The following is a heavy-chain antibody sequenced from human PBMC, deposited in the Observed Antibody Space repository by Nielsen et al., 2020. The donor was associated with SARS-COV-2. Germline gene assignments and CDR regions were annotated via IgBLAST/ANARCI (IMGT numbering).Heavy chain of an antibody. CDR1: GGSFSGYY. Sequence: SETLSLTCAVYGGSFSGYYWSWIRQPPGKGLEWIGEINHSGSTNYNPSLKSRVTISVDTSKNQFSLKLNSVSAADTAVYYCAREIEWNFFDYWGQGTLVTVSS. V-gene: IGHV4-34*01. J-gene: IGHJ4*02. CDR3: AREIEWNFFDY. D-gene: IGHD1-7*01. CDR2: INHSGST.